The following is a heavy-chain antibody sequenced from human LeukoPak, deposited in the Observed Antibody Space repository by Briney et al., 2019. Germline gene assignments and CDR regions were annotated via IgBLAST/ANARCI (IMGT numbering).Heavy chain of an antibody. CDR3: AKAREVSYYGSGSYLDY. Sequence: AGGSLTLSCAASGFTFSSYAMSWVRQAPGKGLEWVSAISGSGGSTYYADTVKGRFTISRDNSKTTLYLQMNSLRAEDTAVYYRAKAREVSYYGSGSYLDYWGQGTLVTVSS. CDR2: ISGSGGST. J-gene: IGHJ4*02. CDR1: GFTFSSYA. V-gene: IGHV3-23*01. D-gene: IGHD3-10*01.